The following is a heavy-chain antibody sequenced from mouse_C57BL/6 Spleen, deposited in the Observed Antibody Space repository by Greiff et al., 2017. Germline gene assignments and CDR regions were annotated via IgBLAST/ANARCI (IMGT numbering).Heavy chain of an antibody. CDR3: ARHEAPDYDNYDWYFDV. Sequence: VQLQESGAELVKPGASVKLSCKASGYTFTEYTIHWVKQRSGQGLEWIGWFYPGGGSIKYNEKFKDKATLTADKSSSTVYMELSRLTSEDSAVYFCARHEAPDYDNYDWYFDVWGTEPTVTLS. CDR2: FYPGGGSI. J-gene: IGHJ1*03. CDR1: GYTFTEYT. D-gene: IGHD2-1*01. V-gene: IGHV1-62-2*01.